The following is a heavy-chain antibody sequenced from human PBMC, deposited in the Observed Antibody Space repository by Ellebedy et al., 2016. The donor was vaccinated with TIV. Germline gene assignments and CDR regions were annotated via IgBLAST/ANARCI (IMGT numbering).Heavy chain of an antibody. D-gene: IGHD3-16*01. CDR3: AKDIDFRSGPIMITFGGVYDY. Sequence: GGSLRLXXAASGFTFSSYSMNWVRQAPGKGLEWVSSISSSSSYIYYADSVKGRFTISRDNAKNSLYLQMNSLRAEDTALYYCAKDIDFRSGPIMITFGGVYDYWGQGTLVTVSS. V-gene: IGHV3-21*04. CDR1: GFTFSSYS. CDR2: ISSSSSYI. J-gene: IGHJ4*02.